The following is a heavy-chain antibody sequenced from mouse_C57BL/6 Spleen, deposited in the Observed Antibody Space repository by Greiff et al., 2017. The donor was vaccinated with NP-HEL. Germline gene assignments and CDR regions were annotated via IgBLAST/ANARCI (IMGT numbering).Heavy chain of an antibody. D-gene: IGHD4-1*01. CDR1: GFNIKDDY. V-gene: IGHV14-4*01. J-gene: IGHJ2*01. CDR2: IDPENGDT. CDR3: TTTGPVDY. Sequence: DVQLQESGAELVRPGASIKLSCTASGFNIKDDYMHWVKQRPEQGLEWIGWIDPENGDTEYASKFQGKATIPADTSSNTAYLQLSSLTSEDTAVYYCTTTGPVDYWGQGTTLTVSS.